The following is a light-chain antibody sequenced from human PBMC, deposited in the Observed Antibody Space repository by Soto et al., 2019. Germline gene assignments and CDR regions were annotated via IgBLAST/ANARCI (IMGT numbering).Light chain of an antibody. Sequence: IKMTQYHSTLSASVGDRITFTCRAVESISNFLAWYQQKRGKAPNLLLYKSSSLESGVPSRFSGSGSGTEFTLTITSLHPDNFATYYCQPYNSYYQTFCKGTKVDLK. CDR2: KSS. CDR1: ESISNF. V-gene: IGKV1-5*03. J-gene: IGKJ1*01. CDR3: QPYNSYYQT.